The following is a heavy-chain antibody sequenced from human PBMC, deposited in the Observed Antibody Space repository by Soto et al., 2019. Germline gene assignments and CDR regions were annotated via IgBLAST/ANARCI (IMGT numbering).Heavy chain of an antibody. CDR2: LHYSGSA. V-gene: IGHV4-59*01. CDR3: ARSGHTFVGVV. J-gene: IGHJ4*02. Sequence: SSETLSLTCTVSGASMSDYYGSWIRQSPGKGLEHIGYLHYSGSANYNPSLKSRVTISMDTSKNQFFLKLNSVTAADMAIYYCARSGHTFVGVVWGQGIPVTVSS. CDR1: GASMSDYY. D-gene: IGHD3-16*01.